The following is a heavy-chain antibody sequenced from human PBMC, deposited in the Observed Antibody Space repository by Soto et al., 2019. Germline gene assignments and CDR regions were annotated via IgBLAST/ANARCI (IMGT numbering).Heavy chain of an antibody. Sequence: GESLKISCKGSGYSFTSYWISWVRQMPGKGLEWMGRIDPSDSYTNYSPSFQGHVTISADKSISTAYLQWSSLKASDTAMYYCGSHRGDSYGYFDYWGQGALVTVSS. CDR1: GYSFTSYW. CDR2: IDPSDSYT. D-gene: IGHD5-18*01. CDR3: GSHRGDSYGYFDY. V-gene: IGHV5-10-1*01. J-gene: IGHJ4*02.